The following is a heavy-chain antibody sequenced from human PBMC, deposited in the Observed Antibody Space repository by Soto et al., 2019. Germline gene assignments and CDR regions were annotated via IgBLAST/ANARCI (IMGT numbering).Heavy chain of an antibody. V-gene: IGHV4-59*01. CDR3: ARSPSYYCYYYYMDV. CDR1: GGSISSYY. Sequence: SETLSLTCTVSGGSISSYYWSWIRQPPGKGLEWIGYIYYSGSTNYNPSLKSRVTISVDTSKNQFSLKLSSVTAADTAVYYCARSPSYYCYYYYMDVWGKGTTVTVSS. CDR2: IYYSGST. J-gene: IGHJ6*03.